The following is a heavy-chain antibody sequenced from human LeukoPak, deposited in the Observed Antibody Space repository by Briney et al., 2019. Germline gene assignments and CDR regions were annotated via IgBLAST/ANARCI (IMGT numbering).Heavy chain of an antibody. CDR1: EFTFSTYW. CDR2: INSDGSST. D-gene: IGHD4/OR15-4a*01. J-gene: IGHJ5*02. V-gene: IGHV3-74*01. Sequence: GGSLRLSCAASEFTFSTYWMHWVRQVPGKGLVWVSRINSDGSSTSYADSVRGRFTISRDNAKNTLYLQMSSLRAEDTAVYYCARGGRVTLVAPNCFDPWGQGTLVTVSS. CDR3: ARGGRVTLVAPNCFDP.